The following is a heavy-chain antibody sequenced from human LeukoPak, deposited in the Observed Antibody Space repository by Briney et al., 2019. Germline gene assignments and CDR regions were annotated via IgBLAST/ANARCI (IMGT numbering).Heavy chain of an antibody. J-gene: IGHJ4*02. Sequence: GGSLRLSCVASGITFSNYAVSWVRQAPEKGLDWVSVISGSAHKIRYADSVKGRFTISRDNSENIVYLQMNNLRAEDTAVYYCAGRVAGYSSGYVYWGQGTLVTVSS. CDR3: AGRVAGYSSGYVY. CDR1: GITFSNYA. CDR2: ISGSAHKI. D-gene: IGHD5-18*01. V-gene: IGHV3-23*01.